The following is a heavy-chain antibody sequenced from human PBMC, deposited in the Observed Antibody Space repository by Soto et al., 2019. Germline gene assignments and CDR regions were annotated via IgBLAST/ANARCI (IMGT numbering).Heavy chain of an antibody. V-gene: IGHV1-46*01. D-gene: IGHD2-2*01. CDR2: INPSGGST. CDR1: VYTFASYY. J-gene: IGHJ5*02. Sequence: XSVKVSCKASVYTFASYYMHWVRQAPGQGLEWMGIINPSGGSTSYAQKFQGRVTMTRDTSTSTVYMELSSLRSEDTAVYYCARADCSSTSCYLGRWFDHWGQGTLVTVSS. CDR3: ARADCSSTSCYLGRWFDH.